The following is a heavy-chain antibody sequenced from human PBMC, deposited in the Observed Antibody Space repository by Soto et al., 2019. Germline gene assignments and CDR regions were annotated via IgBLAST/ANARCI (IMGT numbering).Heavy chain of an antibody. V-gene: IGHV3-66*01. CDR1: GFTVSRYR. CDR2: IYSAGSA. J-gene: IGHJ4*02. CDR3: ARVHSSSYYYFDY. Sequence: EVQLVESGGGLVQPGGSLRLSCAASGFTVSRYRMSWVRQAPGKGLEWVSVIYSAGSADFADSVKGRCTIYRDNSKNTLYLPMTSLSAGDTAVYYCARVHSSSYYYFDYWGQGTLVTVSS. D-gene: IGHD6-13*01.